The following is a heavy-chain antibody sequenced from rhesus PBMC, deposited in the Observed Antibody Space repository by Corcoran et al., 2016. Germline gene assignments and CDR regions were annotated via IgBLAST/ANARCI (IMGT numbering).Heavy chain of an antibody. Sequence: QVTLKESGPALVKPTQTLTLTCTFSGFPLRTSGMGVGWIRQPPGKPLEGVANIYWDDDKRYSTSLKSRLTISKDTSKNQVVLTMTNMDPVDTATYYCARAHYYNFWSGYYTGYFDYWGQGVLVTVSS. D-gene: IGHD3-3*01. J-gene: IGHJ4*01. CDR1: GFPLRTSGMG. CDR2: IYWDDDK. CDR3: ARAHYYNFWSGYYTGYFDY. V-gene: IGHV2-1*01.